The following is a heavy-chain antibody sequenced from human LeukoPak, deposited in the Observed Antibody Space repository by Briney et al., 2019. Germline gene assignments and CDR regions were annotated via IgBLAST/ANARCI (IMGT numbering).Heavy chain of an antibody. CDR1: GFTFSSYS. CDR2: ISSSSSYI. J-gene: IGHJ3*02. D-gene: IGHD2-15*01. CDR3: ARRVVSGSDAFDI. Sequence: GGSLRLSCAASGFTFSSYSMNWVRQAPGKGLEWVSSISSSSSYIYYADSVKGRFTISRDNAKNSLYLQMNSLRAEDTAVYYRARRVVSGSDAFDIWGQGTMVTVSS. V-gene: IGHV3-21*01.